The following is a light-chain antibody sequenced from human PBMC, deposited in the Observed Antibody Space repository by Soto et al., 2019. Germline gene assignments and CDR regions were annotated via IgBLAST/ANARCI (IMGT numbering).Light chain of an antibody. CDR1: QSVSSY. CDR2: DAS. V-gene: IGKV3-11*01. J-gene: IGKJ2*01. CDR3: QQRSTWPAYT. Sequence: EIVLTQSPATLSLSPGERATLSCRASQSVSSYLGWYQKKPGQAPSLLIYDASNRAPGIPARLSGSGSGTDFTLTISSLEPEDFAVYYCQQRSTWPAYTFGQGTKLEIK.